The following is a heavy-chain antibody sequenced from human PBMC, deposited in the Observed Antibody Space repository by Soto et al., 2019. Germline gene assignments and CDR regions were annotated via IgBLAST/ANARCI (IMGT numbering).Heavy chain of an antibody. CDR3: ARDRYCSGGSCYSTNAFDI. V-gene: IGHV3-48*02. J-gene: IGHJ3*02. Sequence: GGSLRLSCAASGFTFSSYSMNWVRQAPGKGLEWVSYISSSSSTIYYADSVKGRFTISRDNAKNSLYLQMNSLRDEDTAVYYCARDRYCSGGSCYSTNAFDIWGQGTMVTVSS. D-gene: IGHD2-15*01. CDR2: ISSSSSTI. CDR1: GFTFSSYS.